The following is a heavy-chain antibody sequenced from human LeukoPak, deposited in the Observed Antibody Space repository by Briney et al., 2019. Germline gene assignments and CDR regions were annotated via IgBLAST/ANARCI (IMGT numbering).Heavy chain of an antibody. D-gene: IGHD5-18*01. CDR3: AKFSRWIPSKF. CDR1: GASVSGNY. J-gene: IGHJ1*01. CDR2: LLDDGVT. V-gene: IGHV4-59*02. Sequence: SETLSLTCAVSGASVSGNYWSWIRQSPERGLEWIGHLLDDGVTDYNPSLKSRVTILSDTSKNQFSLRLTSVTAADTAIYYCAKFSRWIPSKFWGQGTLVTVSS.